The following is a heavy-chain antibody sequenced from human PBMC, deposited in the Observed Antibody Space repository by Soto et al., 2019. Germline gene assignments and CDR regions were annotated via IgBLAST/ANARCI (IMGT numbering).Heavy chain of an antibody. CDR1: GYRFTSYW. V-gene: IGHV5-51*01. J-gene: IGHJ4*02. CDR3: ERLHSSMTTHPLDD. D-gene: IGHD2-2*01. Sequence: GESLKISCKGSGYRFTSYWIGWVRQMPGKGLEWMGIIYPGESYTRYSPSFQGQVTISADKSISSDYLQWISLKALDTAMYSCERLHSSMTTHPLDDWGQGTLVTVSS. CDR2: IYPGESYT.